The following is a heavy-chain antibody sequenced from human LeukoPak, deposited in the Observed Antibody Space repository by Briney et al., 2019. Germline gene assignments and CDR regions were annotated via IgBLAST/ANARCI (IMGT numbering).Heavy chain of an antibody. J-gene: IGHJ4*02. D-gene: IGHD3-22*01. CDR2: MNLNSGNT. CDR1: GYTFTSYD. Sequence: ASVKVSCKASGYTFTSYDINWVRQATGQGLEWMGWMNLNSGNTGYAQKFQGRVTMTRNTSISTAYMELSSLRSEDTAVYYCAGGRYYYDSSGYTPSDDYWGQGTLVTVSS. CDR3: AGGRYYYDSSGYTPSDDY. V-gene: IGHV1-8*01.